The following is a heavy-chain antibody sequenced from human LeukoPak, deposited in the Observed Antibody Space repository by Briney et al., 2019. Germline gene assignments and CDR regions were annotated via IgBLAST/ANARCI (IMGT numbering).Heavy chain of an antibody. CDR1: GYSISSGYY. D-gene: IGHD3-22*01. CDR2: IYHSGST. V-gene: IGHV4-38-2*02. CDR3: ASSPCYDSGNWFDP. Sequence: PSETLSLTCTVSGYSISSGYYWGWIRQPPGKGLEWIRSIYHSGSTYYNPSLKSRVTISVDTSKNQFSLKLSSVTAADTAVYYCASSPCYDSGNWFDPWGQGTLVTVSS. J-gene: IGHJ5*02.